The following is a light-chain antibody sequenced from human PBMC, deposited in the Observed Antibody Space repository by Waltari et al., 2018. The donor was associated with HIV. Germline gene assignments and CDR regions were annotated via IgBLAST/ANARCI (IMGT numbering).Light chain of an antibody. CDR3: GTWDSSLNSWE. CDR2: DTN. J-gene: IGLJ3*02. Sequence: QSVLTQPPSVSAAPGQKVTISCSGATFNIGNQYVSWFQQLPGTAPKLLIYDTNKRPSGMSDRFSGSKSGTSATLGITGLQTGDEADYYCGTWDSSLNSWEFGGGTKLTVL. CDR1: TFNIGNQY. V-gene: IGLV1-51*01.